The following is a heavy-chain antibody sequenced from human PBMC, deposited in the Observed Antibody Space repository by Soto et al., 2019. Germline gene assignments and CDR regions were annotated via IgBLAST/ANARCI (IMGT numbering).Heavy chain of an antibody. V-gene: IGHV4-34*01. CDR3: ARRGRYCSGGSCQGRWWFDP. Sequence: SETLSLTCAVYGGSSSGYYWSWIRQPPGKGLEWIGEINHSGSTNYSPSLKSRVTISVDTSKNQFSLKLSSVTAADTAVYYCARRGRYCSGGSCQGRWWFDPWGQGTLVTVSS. CDR2: INHSGST. CDR1: GGSSSGYY. D-gene: IGHD2-15*01. J-gene: IGHJ5*02.